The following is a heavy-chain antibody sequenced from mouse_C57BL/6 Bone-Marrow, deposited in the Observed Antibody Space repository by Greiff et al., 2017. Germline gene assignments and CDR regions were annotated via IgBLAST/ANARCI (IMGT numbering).Heavy chain of an antibody. CDR2: INPNNGGT. V-gene: IGHV1-18*01. CDR3: ARRRWLLRDFDY. D-gene: IGHD2-3*01. J-gene: IGHJ2*01. CDR1: GYTFTDYN. Sequence: EVQLLQSGPELVKPGASVKLPCKASGYTFTDYNMDWVKQSHGKSLEWIGDINPNNGGTNYNQKFKGKATLTVDKSSSTAYMQLSSLTSEDTAVYYCARRRWLLRDFDYWGQGTTLTVSS.